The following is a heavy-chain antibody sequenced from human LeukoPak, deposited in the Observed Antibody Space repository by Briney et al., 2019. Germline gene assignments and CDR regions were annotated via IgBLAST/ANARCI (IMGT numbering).Heavy chain of an antibody. CDR2: IYSGGST. CDR3: ASDYYDSSGAFDI. Sequence: GGSLRLSCAASGLTVSKNYMSWVRQAPGKGLESVSVIYSGGSTYYADSVRGRFTISRDNFKNTLYLQMNSLRAEDTAVYYCASDYYDSSGAFDIWGQGTMVTVSS. CDR1: GLTVSKNY. J-gene: IGHJ3*02. D-gene: IGHD3-22*01. V-gene: IGHV3-53*01.